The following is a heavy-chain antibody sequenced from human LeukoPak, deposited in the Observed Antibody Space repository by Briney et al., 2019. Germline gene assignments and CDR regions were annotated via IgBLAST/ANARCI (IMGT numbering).Heavy chain of an antibody. V-gene: IGHV3-7*01. Sequence: GGSLRLSCAASGFTFSTHWMSWVRQAPGKGLEWVANIKEAGRAKYYVGSVKGRFTISRDNARKSLYLQMNSLRAEDTAVYYCASGYLDDFWSGHFWGQGTLVTVSS. D-gene: IGHD3-3*01. J-gene: IGHJ4*02. CDR3: ASGYLDDFWSGHF. CDR1: GFTFSTHW. CDR2: IKEAGRAK.